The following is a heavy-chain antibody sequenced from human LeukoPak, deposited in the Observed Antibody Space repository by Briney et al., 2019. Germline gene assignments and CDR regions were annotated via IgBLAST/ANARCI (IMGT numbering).Heavy chain of an antibody. Sequence: ASVKVSCKASGYTFTGYYMHWVRQAPGQGREWMGWINPNSGGTNYAQNFQGRVTMTRDTSISTAYMELSRLRSDDTAVYYCASPKDDSYSGLDYWGQGTLVTVSS. CDR1: GYTFTGYY. D-gene: IGHD2-21*02. CDR3: ASPKDDSYSGLDY. V-gene: IGHV1-2*02. CDR2: INPNSGGT. J-gene: IGHJ4*02.